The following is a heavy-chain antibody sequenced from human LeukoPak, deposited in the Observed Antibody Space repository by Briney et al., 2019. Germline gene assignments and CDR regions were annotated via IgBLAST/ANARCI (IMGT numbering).Heavy chain of an antibody. V-gene: IGHV3-30*18. CDR1: GFTFSSYG. Sequence: GRSLRLSCAASGFTFSSYGMHWVRQAPGKGLEWVAVISYDESNKYYADSVKGRFTISRDNSKNTLYLQMNSLRAEDTAVYYCAKDMDSSGCDYWGQGTLVTVSS. J-gene: IGHJ4*02. CDR3: AKDMDSSGCDY. CDR2: ISYDESNK. D-gene: IGHD6-19*01.